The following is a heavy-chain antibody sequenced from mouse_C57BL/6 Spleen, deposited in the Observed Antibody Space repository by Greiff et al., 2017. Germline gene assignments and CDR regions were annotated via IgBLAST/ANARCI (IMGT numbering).Heavy chain of an antibody. Sequence: EVQGVESGGGLVQPGGSMKLSCVASGFTFSNYWMNWVRQSPEKGLEWVAQIRLKSDNYATHYAESVKGRFTISRDDSKSSVYLQMNNLRAEDTGIYYCTGEGPIRFYYAMDYWGQGTSVTVSS. CDR2: IRLKSDNYAT. D-gene: IGHD6-5*01. CDR1: GFTFSNYW. CDR3: TGEGPIRFYYAMDY. J-gene: IGHJ4*01. V-gene: IGHV6-3*01.